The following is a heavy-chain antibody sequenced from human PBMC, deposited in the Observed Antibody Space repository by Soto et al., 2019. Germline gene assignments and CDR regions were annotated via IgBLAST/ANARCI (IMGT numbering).Heavy chain of an antibody. J-gene: IGHJ4*02. CDR1: GYTFTSYA. CDR2: INAGTGNT. V-gene: IGHV1-3*01. D-gene: IGHD2-15*01. CDR3: TRGCSGGTCYIFEF. Sequence: QVQLVQSGAEVKKAGASVKLSCKASGYTFTSYAIHWVRQAPGQRLEWMAWINAGTGNTKYSEKFQGRVTITRDTSASTVFMELSSLRSEDTAVNYCTRGCSGGTCYIFEFWGQGTLVTVSS.